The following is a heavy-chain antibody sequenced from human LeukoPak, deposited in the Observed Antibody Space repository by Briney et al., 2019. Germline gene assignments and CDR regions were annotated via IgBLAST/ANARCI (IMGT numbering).Heavy chain of an antibody. J-gene: IGHJ6*03. CDR3: ARGYCSGGSCYSYYYYNYMDV. V-gene: IGHV4-34*01. D-gene: IGHD2-15*01. Sequence: SETLSLTCTVSGGSISTYYWSWIRQPPGKGLEWIGEINHSGSTNYNPSLKSRVTISVDTSKNQFSLKLSSVTAADTAVYYCARGYCSGGSCYSYYYYNYMDVWGKGTTVTVSS. CDR1: GGSISTYY. CDR2: INHSGST.